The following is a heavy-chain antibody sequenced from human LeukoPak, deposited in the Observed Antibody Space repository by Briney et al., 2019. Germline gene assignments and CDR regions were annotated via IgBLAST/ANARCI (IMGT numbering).Heavy chain of an antibody. V-gene: IGHV1-2*02. D-gene: IGHD6-19*01. Sequence: ASVKVSCKASGYTLTGYHVQWVRQAPGQGLEWMGWINPNSAGTNYAQKFEGRVTMTRDTSISTAYMELSRLRSDDTAVYYCAREDSGWYVDYWGQGTLSPSPQ. J-gene: IGHJ4*02. CDR2: INPNSAGT. CDR3: AREDSGWYVDY. CDR1: GYTLTGYH.